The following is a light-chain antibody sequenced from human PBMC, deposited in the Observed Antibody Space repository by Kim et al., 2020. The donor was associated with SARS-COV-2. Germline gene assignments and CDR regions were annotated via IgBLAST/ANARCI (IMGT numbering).Light chain of an antibody. CDR1: QSVSSH. CDR2: GAS. J-gene: IGKJ1*01. CDR3: QQYHTWPL. Sequence: SVSPGERVTLSCRASQSVSSHLAWYQQKPGQAPRLLIYGASTRATVIPARFSGSGSDTAFTLTISSLQSEDFAVYYCQQYHTWPLFGQGTKVDIK. V-gene: IGKV3-15*01.